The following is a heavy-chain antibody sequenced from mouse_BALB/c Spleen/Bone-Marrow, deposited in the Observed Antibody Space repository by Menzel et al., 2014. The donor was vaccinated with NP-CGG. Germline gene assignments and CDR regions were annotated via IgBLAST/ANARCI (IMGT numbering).Heavy chain of an antibody. CDR3: VRGGGDGYYNWYFDV. Sequence: VQRVESGPGLVALSQSLSITCTVSGFSLTSYGVHWVRQPPGKGLEWLGVIWAGGSTNYNSALMSRLSISKDNSKSQVFLKMNSLQTDDKAMYYCVRGGGDGYYNWYFDVWGAGTTVTVSS. V-gene: IGHV2-9*02. CDR1: GFSLTSYG. J-gene: IGHJ1*01. D-gene: IGHD2-3*01. CDR2: IWAGGST.